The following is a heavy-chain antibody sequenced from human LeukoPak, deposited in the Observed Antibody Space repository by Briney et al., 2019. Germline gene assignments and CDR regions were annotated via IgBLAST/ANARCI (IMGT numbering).Heavy chain of an antibody. CDR2: ISGSGDNT. D-gene: IGHD3-22*01. V-gene: IGHV3-23*01. J-gene: IGHJ4*02. CDR3: AKGSYYDSSGSFYFDY. Sequence: GGSLRLSCAASGFTFSSYAMSWVRQAPGKGLEWVSGISGSGDNTFYADSVKGRFTISRDNFKNTLYVQVNSLGTEDTAAYYCAKGSYYDSSGSFYFDYWGQGTLVTVSS. CDR1: GFTFSSYA.